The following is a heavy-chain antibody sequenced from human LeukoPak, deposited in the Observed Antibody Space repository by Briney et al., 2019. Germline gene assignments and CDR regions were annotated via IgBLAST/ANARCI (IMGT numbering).Heavy chain of an antibody. Sequence: GGSLRLSCAASGFTFSRCAMTWVRQAPGKGLEWVSGISSSAYSTYYADSVKGRFTISRDNSKNTLYLQMNSLRVEDTAVYYCAKHLGAGTYSFDYWGQGIQVTVSS. J-gene: IGHJ4*02. V-gene: IGHV3-23*01. CDR3: AKHLGAGTYSFDY. D-gene: IGHD3-10*01. CDR1: GFTFSRCA. CDR2: ISSSAYST.